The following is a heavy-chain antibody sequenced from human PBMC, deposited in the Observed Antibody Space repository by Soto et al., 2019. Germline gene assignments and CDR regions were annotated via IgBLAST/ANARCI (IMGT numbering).Heavy chain of an antibody. CDR1: GGSISNYY. D-gene: IGHD5-18*01. CDR2: IFYSGST. V-gene: IGHV4-59*08. J-gene: IGHJ5*02. CDR3: ARLVDTAMFS. Sequence: SETLSLTCTVSGGSISNYYWSWIRQPPGRGLEWIGSIFYSGSTNYNPSLKSQVTISVDTSKSQFTLNLNSVTAADTAVYYCARLVDTAMFSWGQGTLVTVSS.